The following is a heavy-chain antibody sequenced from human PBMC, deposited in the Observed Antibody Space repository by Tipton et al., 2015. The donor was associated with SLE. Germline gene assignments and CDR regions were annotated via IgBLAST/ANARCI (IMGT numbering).Heavy chain of an antibody. CDR2: INPNSGGT. Sequence: QVQLVQSGAEVKKPGASVKVSCKASGYTFTDYYMHWVRQAPGQGLEWMGRINPNSGGTNYAQKFQGRVTMTRDTSISTAYMELSRLRSDDTAVYYCARRAPRIAAADMEPNWFDPWGQGTLVTVSS. J-gene: IGHJ5*02. D-gene: IGHD6-13*01. CDR1: GYTFTDYY. V-gene: IGHV1-2*06. CDR3: ARRAPRIAAADMEPNWFDP.